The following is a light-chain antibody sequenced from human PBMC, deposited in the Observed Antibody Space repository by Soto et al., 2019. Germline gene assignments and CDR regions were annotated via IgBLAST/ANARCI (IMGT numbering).Light chain of an antibody. Sequence: QSVLTQPASVSGSPGQSITISCTGTSSDVGGYNYVSWYQQHPVKAPKLMIYDVTNRPSGVSDRFSGSKSGNTASLIISGLQAEDEADYYCSSYTSSSTLSTYVFGTGTKVTVL. CDR3: SSYTSSSTLSTYV. J-gene: IGLJ1*01. CDR1: SSDVGGYNY. CDR2: DVT. V-gene: IGLV2-14*01.